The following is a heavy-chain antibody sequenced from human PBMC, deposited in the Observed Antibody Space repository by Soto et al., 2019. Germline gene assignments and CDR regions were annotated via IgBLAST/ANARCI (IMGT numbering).Heavy chain of an antibody. Sequence: QVQLVESGGGVVQPGRSLRLCCAASGFTFSSYGMHWVRQAPGKGLEWVAVIWYDGSNKYYADSVKGRFTISRDNSKNTLYLQMNSLRAEDTAVYYCARDQAARTNYYYYGMDVWGQGTTVTVSS. CDR1: GFTFSSYG. J-gene: IGHJ6*02. CDR3: ARDQAARTNYYYYGMDV. V-gene: IGHV3-33*01. D-gene: IGHD6-6*01. CDR2: IWYDGSNK.